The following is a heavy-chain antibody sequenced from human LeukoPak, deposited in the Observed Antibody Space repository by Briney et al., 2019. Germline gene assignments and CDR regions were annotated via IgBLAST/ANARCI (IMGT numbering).Heavy chain of an antibody. CDR2: LRTDGEKK. CDR3: VKDHYGFNSLDY. D-gene: IGHD3-10*01. CDR1: GYTFRNYW. J-gene: IGHJ4*02. V-gene: IGHV3-74*03. Sequence: GGSLRLSCAASGYTFRNYWMHWVRQVPGRGLEWVSRLRTDGEKKSYEASVRDRFTISRDNVRNMLYLQMNSLRVEATGVYYCVKDHYGFNSLDYWGQGTPVSVSS.